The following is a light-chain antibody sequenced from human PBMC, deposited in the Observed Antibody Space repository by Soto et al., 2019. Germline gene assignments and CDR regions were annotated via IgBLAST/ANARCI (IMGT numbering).Light chain of an antibody. CDR3: QQYGRSPFT. V-gene: IGKV3-15*01. J-gene: IGKJ2*01. CDR2: GAS. Sequence: EVVLTQSPATLSVSAGGTVTLSCRASQSVRTNVAWYQQIPGQAPRLLVYGASTRATGVPARFTGSGSGIEFSLTISSLLSEDFAVYYCQQYGRSPFTFGQGTKLQIK. CDR1: QSVRTN.